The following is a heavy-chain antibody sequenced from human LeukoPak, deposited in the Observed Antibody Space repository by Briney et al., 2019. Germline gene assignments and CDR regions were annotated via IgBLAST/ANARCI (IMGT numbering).Heavy chain of an antibody. CDR2: INPPSGYT. Sequence: ASVKVSRKASGYTFTGYYIHWLRQAPGQGLEWMGWINPPSGYTNYAPKFQGRVTMTRDTSITTASMELRRLRSDDTAVYYCARENSGTYSFDSWGQGTLVAVSS. CDR3: ARENSGTYSFDS. J-gene: IGHJ4*02. D-gene: IGHD1-26*01. V-gene: IGHV1-2*02. CDR1: GYTFTGYY.